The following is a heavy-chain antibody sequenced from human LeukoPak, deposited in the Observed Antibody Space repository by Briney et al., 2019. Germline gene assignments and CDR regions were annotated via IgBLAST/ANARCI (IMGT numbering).Heavy chain of an antibody. CDR2: IYPGDSDT. Sequence: GGSLKISFEGPGYRFSNFWIVWVRPMPGKGLEWMGIIYPGDSDTRYNPSFQGQVTISVDKSISTAYLQWSSLKAPDTAMYYCARLSRGIGTDFDYWGQGTLVTVSS. V-gene: IGHV5-51*01. CDR1: GYRFSNFW. CDR3: ARLSRGIGTDFDY. D-gene: IGHD6-25*01. J-gene: IGHJ4*02.